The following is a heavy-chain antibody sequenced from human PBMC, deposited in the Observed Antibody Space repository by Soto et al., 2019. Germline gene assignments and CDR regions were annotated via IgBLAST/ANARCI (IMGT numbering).Heavy chain of an antibody. D-gene: IGHD5-12*01. J-gene: IGHJ4*02. CDR1: GGSISRYY. Sequence: SVLLSLNRPVSGGSISRYYWSWIRQPPGKGLEWIGYIYYSGSTNYNPSLKSRVTISVDTSKNQFSLKLSSVTAADTAVYYCARHRDIVAPIDYWGQGTLVTVSS. V-gene: IGHV4-59*08. CDR3: ARHRDIVAPIDY. CDR2: IYYSGST.